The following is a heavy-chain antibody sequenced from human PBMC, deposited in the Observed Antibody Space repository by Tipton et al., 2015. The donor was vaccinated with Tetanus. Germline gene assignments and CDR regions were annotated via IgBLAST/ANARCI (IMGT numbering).Heavy chain of an antibody. V-gene: IGHV4-31*03. D-gene: IGHD1-26*01. CDR1: GGSITSGGYY. Sequence: TLSLTCTVSGGSITSGGYYWSWIRQHPGKGLEWIGDIYYSGSTYYNPSLKSRVTISVDTSKNQFSLKLNSVTAADTAVYYRARDQARGARGWNYFDYWGQGTLVTVSS. J-gene: IGHJ4*02. CDR3: ARDQARGARGWNYFDY. CDR2: IYYSGST.